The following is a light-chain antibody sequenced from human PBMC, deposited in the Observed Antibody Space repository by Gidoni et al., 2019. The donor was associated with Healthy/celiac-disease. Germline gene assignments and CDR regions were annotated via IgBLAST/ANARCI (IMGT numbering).Light chain of an antibody. V-gene: IGLV2-23*01. J-gene: IGLJ2*01. Sequence: SALTPPASVSGSPGQSLTLSCTGTSSDVGSYNLVSWYQQHPGKAPKLMIYEGSRRPSGVSNRFSGSKSGNTASLTISGLQAEDEADYYGCSYACIVFGGGTKLTVL. CDR3: CSYACIV. CDR2: EGS. CDR1: SSDVGSYNL.